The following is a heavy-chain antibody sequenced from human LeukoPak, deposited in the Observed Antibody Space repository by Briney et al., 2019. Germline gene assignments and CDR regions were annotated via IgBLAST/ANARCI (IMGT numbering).Heavy chain of an antibody. CDR2: ISYDGNAK. V-gene: IGHV3-30*04. CDR1: GLTFSTNP. D-gene: IGHD5-24*01. CDR3: ARSPLDGYNYLDY. Sequence: GGSLRLSCAASGLTFSTNPMHWVRQAPGKGLEWVAVISYDGNAKYYADSVKGRFTISRDNPKNTLYVQMNSLRPEDTAVYYCARSPLDGYNYLDYWGQGTLATVSS. J-gene: IGHJ4*02.